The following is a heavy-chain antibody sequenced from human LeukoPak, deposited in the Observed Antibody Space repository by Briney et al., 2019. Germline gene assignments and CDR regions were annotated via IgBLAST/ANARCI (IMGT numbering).Heavy chain of an antibody. D-gene: IGHD7-27*01. Sequence: GGSLRLSCAASGFTFSSYWMNWVRQAPGKGLEWVANIKQDGNEKYYVDSVKGRFTISRDNAKNSLYLQMNSLRAEDTAVYYCAKGFVEPGIVRGAVDYWGQGTLVTVSS. V-gene: IGHV3-7*03. CDR2: IKQDGNEK. CDR1: GFTFSSYW. CDR3: AKGFVEPGIVRGAVDY. J-gene: IGHJ4*02.